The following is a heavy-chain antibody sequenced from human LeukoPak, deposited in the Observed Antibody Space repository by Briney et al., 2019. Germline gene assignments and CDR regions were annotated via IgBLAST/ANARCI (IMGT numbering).Heavy chain of an antibody. CDR3: ARNRLRATATYMDV. CDR1: GFTFSNYG. J-gene: IGHJ6*04. V-gene: IGHV3-30*02. D-gene: IGHD2-15*01. Sequence: GGSLRLSCVASGFTFSNYGMHWVRQAPGKGLEWVAFIEYDGTDTHFADSVRGRFTISRDNSEDTLYLQIITLRAEDTAVYYCARNRLRATATYMDVWGKGTTVTVSS. CDR2: IEYDGTDT.